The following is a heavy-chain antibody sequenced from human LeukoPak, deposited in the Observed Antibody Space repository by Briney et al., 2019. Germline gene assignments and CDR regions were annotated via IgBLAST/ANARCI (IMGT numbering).Heavy chain of an antibody. D-gene: IGHD6-13*01. CDR2: ISWNSGSI. Sequence: GGSLRLSCAASGFTFDDYAMHWVRQAPGKGLEWVSGISWNSGSIGYADSVKGRFTISRDNAKNSLYLQMNSLRAEDTALYYCAKDIPGYSIFYGMDAWGQGTTVTVSS. CDR3: AKDIPGYSIFYGMDA. CDR1: GFTFDDYA. V-gene: IGHV3-9*01. J-gene: IGHJ6*02.